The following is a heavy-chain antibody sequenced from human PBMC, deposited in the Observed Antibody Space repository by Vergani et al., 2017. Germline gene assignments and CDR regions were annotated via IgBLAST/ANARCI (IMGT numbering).Heavy chain of an antibody. D-gene: IGHD4-11*01. Sequence: QVQLQQWGGGLLKPSETLSLTCVVNGGSFTSYHWTWIRQSPGEGLEWVGDIDHTGRPDYNPSLKSGITMSVDKSRNQFSLTLISVTATDTAIYFCASVNTETNGHLYCYYYRDVWGQGTAVTVS. CDR3: ASVNTETNGHLYCYYYRDV. CDR2: IDHTGRP. J-gene: IGHJ6*03. CDR1: GGSFTSYH. V-gene: IGHV4-34*01.